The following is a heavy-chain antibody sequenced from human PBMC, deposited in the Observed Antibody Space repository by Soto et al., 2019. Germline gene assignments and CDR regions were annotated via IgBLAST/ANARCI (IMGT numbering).Heavy chain of an antibody. V-gene: IGHV1-18*01. CDR2: IRAYNGNT. CDR1: GYTFTSYG. D-gene: IGHD2-21*01. CDR3: SRDPIPMDI. J-gene: IGHJ3*02. Sequence: QVQLVQSGAEVKKPGASVKVSCKASGYTFTSYGISWVRQAPGQGLEWMGWIRAYNGNTNYAQKPQGRVTMTTDTSTSTAYMDLRSLGSEDTAVEFWSRDPIPMDIRGQGKMVNVSS.